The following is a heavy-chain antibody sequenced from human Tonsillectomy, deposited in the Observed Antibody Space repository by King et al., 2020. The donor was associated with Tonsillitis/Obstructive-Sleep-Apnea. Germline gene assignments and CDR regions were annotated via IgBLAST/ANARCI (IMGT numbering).Heavy chain of an antibody. J-gene: IGHJ4*02. CDR1: GGSFSGYY. Sequence: VQLQQWGAGLLKPSETLSLTCAVYGGSFSGYYWSWIRQPPGKGLEWIGEINHSGSTNYNPSLKSRVTISVDTSKNQFSLKLSSVTAADTAVYYCARGLSDTASDYWGQGTLVTVSS. CDR3: ARGLSDTASDY. V-gene: IGHV4-34*01. CDR2: INHSGST. D-gene: IGHD5-18*01.